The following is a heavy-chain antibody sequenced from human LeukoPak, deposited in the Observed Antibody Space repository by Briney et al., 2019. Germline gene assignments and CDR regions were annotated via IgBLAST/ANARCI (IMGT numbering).Heavy chain of an antibody. J-gene: IGHJ4*02. Sequence: ASVKVSCKASGYTFTSNDIHWVRQAPGQGLEWMGMIYPRDGSTSYAQKFQGRVTVTRDTSTSTVHMELSGLRSEDTAVYYCARDQEGFDYWGQGTLDTVSS. CDR2: IYPRDGST. CDR1: GYTFTSND. CDR3: ARDQEGFDY. V-gene: IGHV1-46*01.